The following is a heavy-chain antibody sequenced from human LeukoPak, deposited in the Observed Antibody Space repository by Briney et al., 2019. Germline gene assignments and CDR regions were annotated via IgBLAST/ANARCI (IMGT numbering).Heavy chain of an antibody. Sequence: PGGSLRLSCAASGFTFSSYSMNWVRQAPGKGLEWVSFISGRSNYIYYADSVKGRFTISRDNAKNSLYLQMNSLRAEDTAVYYCGRDLPTVTSIDYWGQGTLVTVSS. D-gene: IGHD4-17*01. CDR1: GFTFSSYS. CDR3: GRDLPTVTSIDY. CDR2: ISGRSNYI. V-gene: IGHV3-21*06. J-gene: IGHJ4*02.